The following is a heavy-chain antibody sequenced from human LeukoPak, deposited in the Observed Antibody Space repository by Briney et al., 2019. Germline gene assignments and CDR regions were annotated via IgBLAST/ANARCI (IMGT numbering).Heavy chain of an antibody. J-gene: IGHJ6*02. V-gene: IGHV3-48*01. CDR1: GFTFANYN. CDR3: ARDPPHGMDV. Sequence: GGSLRLSCAASGFTFANYNFNWVSQAPGKGLEWVSYISSTSSTIYYADSMKGRFTISRDNAKNSLYLQMNSLRAEDTAVYYCARDPPHGMDVWGQGTTVTVSS. CDR2: ISSTSSTI.